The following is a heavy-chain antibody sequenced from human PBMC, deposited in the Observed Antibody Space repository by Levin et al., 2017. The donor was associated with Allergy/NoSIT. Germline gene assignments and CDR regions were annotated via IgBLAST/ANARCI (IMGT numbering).Heavy chain of an antibody. D-gene: IGHD4-11*01. J-gene: IGHJ4*02. Sequence: GESLKISCKASGYTFTGYYMHWVRQAPGQGLEWMGWINPNSGGTNYAQKFQGRVTMTRDTSISTAYMELSRLRSDDTAVYYCARGGEYDYRIYYFDYWGQGTLVTVSS. CDR3: ARGGEYDYRIYYFDY. V-gene: IGHV1-2*02. CDR2: INPNSGGT. CDR1: GYTFTGYY.